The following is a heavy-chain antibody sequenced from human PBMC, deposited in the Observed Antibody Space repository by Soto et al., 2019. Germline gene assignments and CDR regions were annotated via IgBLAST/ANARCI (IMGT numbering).Heavy chain of an antibody. V-gene: IGHV4-59*01. Sequence: QVQLQESGPGLVKPSETLSLTSTVSGGSISSYYWSWIRQPPGKGLEWIGYIFYSGSTNYNPSLKMRVTIIVDTFNNRFSLKLSSVTAADTAVYYCAREIETYYYESLGAFDIWGQGTMVTVSS. J-gene: IGHJ3*02. D-gene: IGHD3-22*01. CDR3: AREIETYYYESLGAFDI. CDR2: IFYSGST. CDR1: GGSISSYY.